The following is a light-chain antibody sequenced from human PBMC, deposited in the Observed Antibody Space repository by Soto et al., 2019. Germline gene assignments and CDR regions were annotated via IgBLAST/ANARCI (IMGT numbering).Light chain of an antibody. Sequence: DIQMTQSPSSLSASVGDRVTITCRASQGIGNSLAWYQQKPGNVPKLLIYAASTLQSGVPSLFSGSGSETDFTLTITSLQPEDVATYYCQKYNGAPPFTFGPVTKVDIK. CDR1: QGIGNS. CDR3: QKYNGAPPFT. V-gene: IGKV1-27*01. J-gene: IGKJ3*01. CDR2: AAS.